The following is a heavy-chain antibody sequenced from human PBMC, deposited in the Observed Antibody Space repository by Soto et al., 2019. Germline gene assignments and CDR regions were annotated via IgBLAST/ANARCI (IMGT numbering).Heavy chain of an antibody. D-gene: IGHD3-3*01. CDR1: GFTFSSYA. CDR2: ISDDGSNK. J-gene: IGHJ1*01. Sequence: GGSLRLSCAASGFTFSSYAMRWVRQAPGKGLEWVAVISDDGSNKYYADSVKGRFTISRDNSKNTLYLQMNRLRDEERAVYYCAKVSADFWSGYSLNPDPKYFQHWGQGTLVTVSS. CDR3: AKVSADFWSGYSLNPDPKYFQH. V-gene: IGHV3-30-3*01.